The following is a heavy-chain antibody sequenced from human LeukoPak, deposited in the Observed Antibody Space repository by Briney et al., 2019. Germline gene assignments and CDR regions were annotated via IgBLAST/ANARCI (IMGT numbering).Heavy chain of an antibody. V-gene: IGHV1-46*01. CDR3: ARDDFPGGSSSSGY. J-gene: IGHJ4*02. D-gene: IGHD6-6*01. Sequence: ASVKVSCKASGYTFTSYGISWVRQAPGQGLEWMGIINPSGGSTSYAQKFQGRVTMTRDTSTSTVYMELSSLRSEDTAVYYCARDDFPGGSSSSGYWGQGTLVTVSS. CDR2: INPSGGST. CDR1: GYTFTSYG.